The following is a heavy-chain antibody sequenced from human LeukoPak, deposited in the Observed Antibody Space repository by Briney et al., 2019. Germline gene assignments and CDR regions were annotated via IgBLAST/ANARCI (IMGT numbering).Heavy chain of an antibody. V-gene: IGHV4-38-2*02. D-gene: IGHD2-15*01. CDR3: ARGGQVAATLWPDTTYFDY. CDR1: GYSISSGYY. J-gene: IGHJ4*02. CDR2: IYHSGST. Sequence: KPSETLSLTCTVSGYSISSGYYWGWIRQPPGEGLEWIGSIYHSGSTYYNPSLKSRVTISVDTSKNQFSLKLSSVTAADTAVYYCARGGQVAATLWPDTTYFDYWGQGTLVTVSS.